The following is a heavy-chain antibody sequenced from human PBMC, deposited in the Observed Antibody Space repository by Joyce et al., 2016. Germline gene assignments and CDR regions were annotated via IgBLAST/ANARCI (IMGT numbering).Heavy chain of an antibody. J-gene: IGHJ4*02. D-gene: IGHD3-10*01. CDR3: ARGYPRGSYGSGSYQVSWDY. CDR1: GGSFSGYF. V-gene: IGHV4-34*01. Sequence: QVHLQQWGAGLLKPSETLSPTCAVYGGSFSGYFWTWIRQAPGKGLEWSGEVNHSGSTNYIPSLKSRVTISIDTYKNQFSLKLSSVTAADTAVYYCARGYPRGSYGSGSYQVSWDYWGQGTLVTVSS. CDR2: VNHSGST.